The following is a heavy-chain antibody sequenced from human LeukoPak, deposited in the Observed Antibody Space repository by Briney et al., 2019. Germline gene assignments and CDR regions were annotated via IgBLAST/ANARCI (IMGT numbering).Heavy chain of an antibody. D-gene: IGHD5-24*01. Sequence: SETLSLTCTVSGYSFSSAYSWGWIRQPPGKGLEWIGGIYHSGRTSYNPSLKSRVTISVDTSKNQFSLKLTSVTAADTAVYFCARVPSVGMTTNPFDYWGQGTLVTVSS. CDR3: ARVPSVGMTTNPFDY. V-gene: IGHV4-38-2*02. CDR1: GYSFSSAYS. J-gene: IGHJ4*02. CDR2: IYHSGRT.